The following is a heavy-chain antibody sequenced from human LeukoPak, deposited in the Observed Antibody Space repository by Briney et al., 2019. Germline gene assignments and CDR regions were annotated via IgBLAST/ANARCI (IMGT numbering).Heavy chain of an antibody. CDR3: ARDVTSTWYYFDS. CDR2: INPQSGDT. D-gene: IGHD6-13*01. V-gene: IGHV1-2*02. Sequence: GASVKVSCKPSGDTFTGYYMHWVRQAPGQGLEWMGWINPQSGDTYYAQKFQGRVALTRDTSISTAYMELSRLRSDDTAVYFCARDVTSTWYYFDSWGQGTLVTVSS. CDR1: GDTFTGYY. J-gene: IGHJ4*02.